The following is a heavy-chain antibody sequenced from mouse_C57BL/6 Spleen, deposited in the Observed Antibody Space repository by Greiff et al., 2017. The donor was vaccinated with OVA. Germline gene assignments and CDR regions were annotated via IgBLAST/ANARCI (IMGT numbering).Heavy chain of an antibody. J-gene: IGHJ1*03. D-gene: IGHD2-4*01. CDR3: AKKKGSYDYDWYFDV. CDR1: GFSLTSYG. CDR2: IWSGGST. V-gene: IGHV2-4*01. Sequence: VQLVESGPGLVQPSQSLSITCTVSGFSLTSYGVHWVRQPPGKGLEWLGVIWSGGSTDYNAAFISRLSISKDNSKSQVFFKMNSLQADDTAIYYCAKKKGSYDYDWYFDVWGTGTTVTVSS.